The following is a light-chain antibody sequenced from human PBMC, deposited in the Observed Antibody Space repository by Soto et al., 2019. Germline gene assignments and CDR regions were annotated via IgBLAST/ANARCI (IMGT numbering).Light chain of an antibody. J-gene: IGKJ4*01. CDR3: QQRSNLLFT. CDR2: DAS. V-gene: IGKV3-11*01. CDR1: QSVSSY. Sequence: EIVLTQSPATLSLSPGERATLSCRASQSVSSYLAWYQQKPGQAPRLLIYDASNRATGIPARFSGSGSGTDFTLTISSLVPEDFAVYYCQQRSNLLFTFGGGTKVEIK.